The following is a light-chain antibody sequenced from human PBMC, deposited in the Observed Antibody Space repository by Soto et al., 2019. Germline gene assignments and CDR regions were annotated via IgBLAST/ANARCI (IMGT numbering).Light chain of an antibody. CDR1: QSISTN. V-gene: IGKV3-15*01. CDR3: QQYQNWPPKYT. J-gene: IGKJ2*01. CDR2: GAS. Sequence: EMMMTQSPATLSVSPGERATLSCTASQSISTNLAWYQQKPGQAPRLLIYGASTRATGIPARFRGSGSGTEFTLTISSLQSEDFAVYYCQQYQNWPPKYTFGQGTKVEIK.